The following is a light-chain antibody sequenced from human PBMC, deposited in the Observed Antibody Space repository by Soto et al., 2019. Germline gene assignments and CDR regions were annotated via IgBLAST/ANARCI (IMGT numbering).Light chain of an antibody. CDR2: DVS. CDR1: SSDVGGYNY. Sequence: QSALTQPASVSGCPGQSITISCTGTSSDVGGYNYVSWYQQYPGKAPKLMIYDVSNRPSGVSNRFSGSKSGNTASLTISGLQAEDEADYYCSSYTSSSFLYVFGTGTKLTVL. CDR3: SSYTSSSFLYV. V-gene: IGLV2-14*01. J-gene: IGLJ1*01.